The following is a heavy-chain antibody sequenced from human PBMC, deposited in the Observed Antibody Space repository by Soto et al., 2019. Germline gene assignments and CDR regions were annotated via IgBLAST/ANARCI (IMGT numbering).Heavy chain of an antibody. Sequence: DVQLVESGGGLVQPGGSLRLSCAASGFTSSSYWIHWVRQAPGKRLVWVSRISNDGSSTNYADSVKGRFTISRDNAKNTVYLQMNSLRAEDTAVYYCARDTYYYDSSDHFSADAFDIWGQGTMVTVSS. V-gene: IGHV3-74*01. CDR3: ARDTYYYDSSDHFSADAFDI. D-gene: IGHD3-22*01. CDR2: ISNDGSST. CDR1: GFTSSSYW. J-gene: IGHJ3*02.